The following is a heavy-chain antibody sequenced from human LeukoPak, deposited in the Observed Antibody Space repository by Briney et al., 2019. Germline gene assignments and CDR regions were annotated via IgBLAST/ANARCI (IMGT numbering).Heavy chain of an antibody. D-gene: IGHD2-21*02. CDR2: INPSGGST. CDR1: GYTFTSYY. Sequence: GASVTVSCTASGYTFTSYYMHWVRQAPGQGLEWMGIINPSGGSTSYAQKFQGRVTMTRDTSTSTVYMELSSLRSEDTAVYYCARESCGGDCYRALYYFDYWGQGTLVTVSS. V-gene: IGHV1-46*01. J-gene: IGHJ4*02. CDR3: ARESCGGDCYRALYYFDY.